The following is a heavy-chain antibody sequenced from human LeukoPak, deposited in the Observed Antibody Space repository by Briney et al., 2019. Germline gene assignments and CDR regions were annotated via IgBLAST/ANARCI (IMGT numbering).Heavy chain of an antibody. V-gene: IGHV3-23*01. D-gene: IGHD1-26*01. Sequence: PGGSLRLSCAASGFTFNTYAMSWVRQAPGKGLEWVSAISGGGATSYYADSVEGRFTISRDNSKNTLYLQMNSLRAEDTAVYYCAKDLGRYRNNYFDYWGQGTLVTVSS. J-gene: IGHJ4*02. CDR1: GFTFNTYA. CDR3: AKDLGRYRNNYFDY. CDR2: ISGGGATS.